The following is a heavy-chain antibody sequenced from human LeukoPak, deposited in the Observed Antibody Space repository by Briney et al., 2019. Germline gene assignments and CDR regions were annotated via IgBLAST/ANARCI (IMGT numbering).Heavy chain of an antibody. J-gene: IGHJ3*02. Sequence: PGGSLRLSCAASGFTFSHYAMHWVRQAPGKGLEWVSAVSGSGGSTYYADSVKGRFTISRDNSKNTLYLQMNSLRAEDTAVYYCAKGTQWLPLSAFDIWGQGTMVTVSS. CDR1: GFTFSHYA. CDR3: AKGTQWLPLSAFDI. CDR2: VSGSGGST. D-gene: IGHD6-19*01. V-gene: IGHV3-23*01.